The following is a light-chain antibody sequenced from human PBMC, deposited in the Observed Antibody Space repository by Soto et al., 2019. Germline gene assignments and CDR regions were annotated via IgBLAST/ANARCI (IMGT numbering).Light chain of an antibody. CDR3: QQYGTSPIT. V-gene: IGKV3-20*01. J-gene: IGKJ5*01. Sequence: EVVLTQSPGTLSLSPGERGTLSCRASQSVSGKLAWYQHKPGQAPRLLISGASSRATGIPVRFSGSGSGTDFTLTISRLEPEDFALYFCQQYGTSPITFGQGTRLEIK. CDR2: GAS. CDR1: QSVSGK.